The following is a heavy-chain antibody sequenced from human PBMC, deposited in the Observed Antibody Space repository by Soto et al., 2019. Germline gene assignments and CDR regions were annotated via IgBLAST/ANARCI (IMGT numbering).Heavy chain of an antibody. CDR1: GFSLSTSGMC. CDR2: IDWDDDK. J-gene: IGHJ6*02. CDR3: ARIRAAAGYYYYYSMDV. Sequence: SGPTLGNPTQTFTLTCTFSGFSLSTSGMCVSWIRQPPGRALEWLALIDWDDDKYYSTSLKTRLTISKDTSKNQVVLTMTNMDPVDTATYYCARIRAAAGYYYYYSMDVWGQGTTVTVSS. D-gene: IGHD6-13*01. V-gene: IGHV2-70*01.